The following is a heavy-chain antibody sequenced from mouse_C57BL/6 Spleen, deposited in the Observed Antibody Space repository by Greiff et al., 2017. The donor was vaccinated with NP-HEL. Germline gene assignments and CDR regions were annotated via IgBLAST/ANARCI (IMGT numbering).Heavy chain of an antibody. Sequence: QVQLQQSGPELVKPGASVKISCKASGYSFTSYYIHWVKQRPGQGLEWIGWIYPGSGNTKYNEKFKGKATLTADTSSSTAYMQLSSRTSEDSAIYYCARVHYYGSGYGDWGKGTTLTVYS. CDR2: IYPGSGNT. CDR3: ARVHYYGSGYGD. CDR1: GYSFTSYY. J-gene: IGHJ2*01. D-gene: IGHD1-1*01. V-gene: IGHV1-66*01.